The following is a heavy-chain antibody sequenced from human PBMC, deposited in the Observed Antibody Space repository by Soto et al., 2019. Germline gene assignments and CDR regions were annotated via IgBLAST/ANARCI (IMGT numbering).Heavy chain of an antibody. CDR3: AKDSPSYTTSPFYFDS. D-gene: IGHD2-2*02. J-gene: IGHJ4*02. CDR1: GFTFSSYA. V-gene: IGHV3-33*06. CDR2: IWYDGSTK. Sequence: PGGSLRLSCAASGFTFSSYAMHCVRQAPGKGLEWVPVIWYDGSTKYYADSVKGRFTISRDNSKNTLYLQMNSLRADDTAVFYCAKDSPSYTTSPFYFDSWGQGTLVTISS.